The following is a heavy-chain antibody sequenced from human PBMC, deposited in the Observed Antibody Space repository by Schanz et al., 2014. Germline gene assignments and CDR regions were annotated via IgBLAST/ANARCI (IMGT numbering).Heavy chain of an antibody. Sequence: QVQLVQSGAEVRKPGSSVRVSCKASGGTFTSYSMHWVRQATGQGLEWMGWMNPNSGNTGYAQKFQGRVTMTRNTSISTAYMELSSLRSDDTAVYYCARGGYSSGWYDRDIAHFDYWGQGTLVTVSS. CDR1: GGTFTSYS. CDR3: ARGGYSSGWYDRDIAHFDY. J-gene: IGHJ4*02. CDR2: MNPNSGNT. D-gene: IGHD6-19*01. V-gene: IGHV1-8*02.